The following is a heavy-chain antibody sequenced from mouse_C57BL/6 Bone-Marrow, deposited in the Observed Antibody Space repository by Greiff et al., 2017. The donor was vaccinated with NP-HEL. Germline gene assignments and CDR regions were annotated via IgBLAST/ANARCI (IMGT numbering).Heavy chain of an antibody. CDR1: GFSLTSYG. CDR2: IWSGGST. V-gene: IGHV2-2*01. J-gene: IGHJ3*01. D-gene: IGHD1-1*01. Sequence: VQLVESGPGLVQPSQSLSITCTVSGFSLTSYGVHWVRQSPGKGLEWLGVIWSGGSTDYNAAFISRLSISKDNSKSQVFFKMNSLQADDTAIYYCARGDYYGSPWFAYWGQGTLVTVSA. CDR3: ARGDYYGSPWFAY.